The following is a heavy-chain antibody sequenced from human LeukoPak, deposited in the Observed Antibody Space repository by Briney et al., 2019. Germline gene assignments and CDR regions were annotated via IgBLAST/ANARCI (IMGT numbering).Heavy chain of an antibody. CDR3: ARVTGGNAPLDS. D-gene: IGHD4-23*01. V-gene: IGHV4-39*07. CDR1: GDSISGSSFY. J-gene: IGHJ4*02. Sequence: SETLSLTCTVSGDSISGSSFYWGWIRQPPGKGLEWIGSVYYRGSTFYNPSLKSRVTMSVDTSKNRFSLTLNSVTAADTAVYYCARVTGGNAPLDSWGQGTLVTVSS. CDR2: VYYRGST.